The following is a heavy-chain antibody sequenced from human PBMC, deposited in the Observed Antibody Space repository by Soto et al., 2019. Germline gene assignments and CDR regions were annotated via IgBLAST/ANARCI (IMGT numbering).Heavy chain of an antibody. Sequence: QVQLVESGGGVVQPGRSLRLSCAASGFTFSSYAMHWVRQAPGKGLEWVAVISYDGSNKYYADSVKGRFTISRDNSKNPLYLQMNSLRAEDTAVYYWASLPTYYYDSSGYLGNDIWGQGTMVTVSS. CDR3: ASLPTYYYDSSGYLGNDI. CDR1: GFTFSSYA. V-gene: IGHV3-30-3*01. J-gene: IGHJ3*02. CDR2: ISYDGSNK. D-gene: IGHD3-22*01.